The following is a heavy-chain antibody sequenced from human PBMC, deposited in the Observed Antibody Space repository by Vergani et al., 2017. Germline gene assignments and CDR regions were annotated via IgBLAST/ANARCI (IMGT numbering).Heavy chain of an antibody. V-gene: IGHV1-69*13. J-gene: IGHJ4*02. Sequence: QVQLVQSGAEVKKPGSSVKVSCKASGGTFSSYAISWVRQAPGQGLGWMGRIIPIFGTANYAQKFQGRVTITADESTSTAYMELSSLRSEDTAVYYCARAGPCGSRPYYFDYWGQGTLVTVSS. CDR1: GGTFSSYA. CDR2: IIPIFGTA. CDR3: ARAGPCGSRPYYFDY. D-gene: IGHD2-21*01.